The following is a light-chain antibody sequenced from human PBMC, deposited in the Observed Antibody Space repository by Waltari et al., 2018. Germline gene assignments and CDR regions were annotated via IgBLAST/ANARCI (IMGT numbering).Light chain of an antibody. Sequence: EIVLTQSPGTLSLSLGERATLSCRASQSVSSTYLAWYQQKPGQAPRLLIYGASSRATGIPDRFSGSGSGTDFTLTVSRLEPEDFAVYYCLHYGGSPHTFGPGTKVDIK. CDR1: QSVSSTY. CDR3: LHYGGSPHT. CDR2: GAS. V-gene: IGKV3-20*01. J-gene: IGKJ3*01.